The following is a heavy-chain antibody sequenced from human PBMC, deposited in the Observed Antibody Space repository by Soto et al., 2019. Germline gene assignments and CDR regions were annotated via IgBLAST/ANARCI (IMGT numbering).Heavy chain of an antibody. CDR3: ARRTSHSSSSLHFDY. CDR2: IYPGDSDT. V-gene: IGHV5-51*01. CDR1: GYSFTSYW. D-gene: IGHD6-6*01. J-gene: IGHJ4*02. Sequence: PGESLKISCKGSGYSFTSYWIGWVRQMPGKGLEWMGIIYPGDSDTRYSPSFQGQVTISADKSITTAYLQWSSLRASDTAIYYCARRTSHSSSSLHFDYWGQGTLVTVSS.